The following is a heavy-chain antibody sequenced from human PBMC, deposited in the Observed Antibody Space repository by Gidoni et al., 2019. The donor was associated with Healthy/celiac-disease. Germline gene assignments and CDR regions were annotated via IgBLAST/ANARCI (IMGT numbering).Heavy chain of an antibody. Sequence: EVQLVESGGGLVQPGRSLRLSCAAAGFTFDEYAMHGVVQAPGKGLEWVSGISWNSGSIGYADSVKGRFTISRDNAKNSLYLQMNRLRAEDTALYYCAKTGRVGVGYYDSSGYYYFDYWGQGTLVTVSS. D-gene: IGHD3-22*01. CDR3: AKTGRVGVGYYDSSGYYYFDY. CDR2: ISWNSGSI. J-gene: IGHJ4*02. CDR1: GFTFDEYA. V-gene: IGHV3-9*01.